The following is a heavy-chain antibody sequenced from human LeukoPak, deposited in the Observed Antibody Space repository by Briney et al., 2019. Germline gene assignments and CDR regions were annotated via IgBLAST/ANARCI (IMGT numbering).Heavy chain of an antibody. V-gene: IGHV3-48*01. Sequence: PGGSLRLSCAASGFTFSGYSMNWVRQAPGRGLEWVSYISPSSDAIHYADSVKGRFTISRDNSKNTVYIQMNGLRAEDTAVYYCAGSTYYYGSGIYGMDVWGQGTTVTVSS. D-gene: IGHD3-10*01. CDR2: ISPSSDAI. CDR1: GFTFSGYS. CDR3: AGSTYYYGSGIYGMDV. J-gene: IGHJ6*02.